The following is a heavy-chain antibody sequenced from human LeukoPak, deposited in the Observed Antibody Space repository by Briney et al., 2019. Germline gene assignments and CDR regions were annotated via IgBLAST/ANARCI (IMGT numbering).Heavy chain of an antibody. CDR3: AELGITMIGGV. J-gene: IGHJ6*04. D-gene: IGHD3-10*02. CDR1: GFTFSTYI. CDR2: IGTSTSYI. Sequence: GGSLRLSCAASGFTFSTYIMNWVRQTPGKGLEWVSSIGTSTSYIYYADSVKGRFTISRDNAKDSLYLQMNRLRDEDTAVYYCAELGITMIGGVWGKGTTVTISS. V-gene: IGHV3-21*01.